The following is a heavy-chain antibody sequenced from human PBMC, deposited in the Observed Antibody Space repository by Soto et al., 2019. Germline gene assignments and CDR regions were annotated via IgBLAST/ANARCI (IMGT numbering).Heavy chain of an antibody. D-gene: IGHD3-16*01. Sequence: PGGSLRLSCAASGFTFSATFSANAMHWVRQAPGKGLEWVAGVSYDGSNKFYADSMKGRFTVSRDNSKNTLSLQMNSLRPEDTAVYYCAKLGRGFDPWGQGTLVTVSS. CDR3: AKLGRGFDP. J-gene: IGHJ5*02. V-gene: IGHV3-30*18. CDR1: GFTFSATFSANA. CDR2: VSYDGSNK.